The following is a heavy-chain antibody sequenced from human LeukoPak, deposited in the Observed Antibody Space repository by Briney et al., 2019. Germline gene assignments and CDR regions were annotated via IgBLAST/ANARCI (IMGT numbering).Heavy chain of an antibody. V-gene: IGHV3-23*01. Sequence: PGGSLRLSCAVSGFTFSSHAMSWVRQAPGEGLEWVSAVSGSGDNTYYADSVKGRFTISRDNSKNTLYLHMSSLRAEDTAVYYCACTAYYYYYLDVWGKGTTVTVSS. D-gene: IGHD5-18*01. CDR3: ACTAYYYYYLDV. CDR2: VSGSGDNT. CDR1: GFTFSSHA. J-gene: IGHJ6*03.